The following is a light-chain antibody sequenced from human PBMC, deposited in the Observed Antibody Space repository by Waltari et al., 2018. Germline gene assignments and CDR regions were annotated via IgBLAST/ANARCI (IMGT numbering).Light chain of an antibody. CDR1: QSVSSSY. CDR2: GAS. J-gene: IGKJ4*01. V-gene: IGKV3-20*01. Sequence: EIVLTQSPGTPSLSPGERATISRRASQSVSSSYLAWYQQKPGQAPMLLIYGASSRATGIPDRFSGSGSGTDFTLTISRLEPEDFAVYYCQQYGSSPRTFGGGTKVEIK. CDR3: QQYGSSPRT.